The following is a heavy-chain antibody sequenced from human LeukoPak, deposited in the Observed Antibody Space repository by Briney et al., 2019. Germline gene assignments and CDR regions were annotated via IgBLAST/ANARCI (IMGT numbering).Heavy chain of an antibody. Sequence: ASVKVSCKASGYTFTSYYMHWVRQAPGQGLEWMGIINPSGGSTSYAQKFQGRVTMTRDTSTSTVYMELSSLRSENTAVYYCARDGRIAVAGTPSNFDYWGQGTLVTVSS. CDR3: ARDGRIAVAGTPSNFDY. D-gene: IGHD6-19*01. J-gene: IGHJ4*02. CDR2: INPSGGST. V-gene: IGHV1-46*01. CDR1: GYTFTSYY.